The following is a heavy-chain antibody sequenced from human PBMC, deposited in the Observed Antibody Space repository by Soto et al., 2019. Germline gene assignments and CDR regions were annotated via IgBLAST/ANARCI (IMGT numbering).Heavy chain of an antibody. D-gene: IGHD2-21*01. Sequence: QVHLVESGGGVVQPGGSLTVSCVAAGFTFSDYGIHWVRQAPGKGLEWVAVVSHDGRTKQYADSVKGRFTISRDNSKNTGHLEMNSLRPEDTAVYYCARQGRLGETIYSHFDYWGQGTLVTVSS. CDR3: ARQGRLGETIYSHFDY. V-gene: IGHV3-30*03. J-gene: IGHJ4*02. CDR1: GFTFSDYG. CDR2: VSHDGRTK.